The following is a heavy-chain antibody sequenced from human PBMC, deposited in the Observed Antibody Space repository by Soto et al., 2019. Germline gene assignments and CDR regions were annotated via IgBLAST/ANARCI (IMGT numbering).Heavy chain of an antibody. CDR2: IYYSGST. D-gene: IGHD6-6*01. CDR1: GGSISSYY. J-gene: IGHJ6*02. CDR3: ARARGSSSSVDYYYYGMDV. Sequence: SETLSLTCTVSGGSISSYYWSWIRQPPGKGLEWIGYIYYSGSTNYNPSLKSRVTISVDTSKNQFSLKLSSVTAAGTAVYYCARARGSSSSVDYYYYGMDVWGQGTTVTVSS. V-gene: IGHV4-59*01.